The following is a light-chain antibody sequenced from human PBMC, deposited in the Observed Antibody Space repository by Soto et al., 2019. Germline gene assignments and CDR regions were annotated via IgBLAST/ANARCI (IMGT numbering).Light chain of an antibody. CDR1: SSDVGGYNF. Sequence: QSVLTKPPSASLSPGQSVTISCTGTSSDVGGYNFVSWYQQHPGKAPKLIIYEVTKRPSGVPDRFSGSKSGNTASLTVSGLQAEDEADYYCSSYSGTNNYVFGTGTKVTVL. J-gene: IGLJ1*01. V-gene: IGLV2-8*01. CDR3: SSYSGTNNYV. CDR2: EVT.